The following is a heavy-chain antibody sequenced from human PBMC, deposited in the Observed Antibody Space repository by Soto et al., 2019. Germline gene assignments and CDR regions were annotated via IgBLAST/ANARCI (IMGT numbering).Heavy chain of an antibody. J-gene: IGHJ4*02. Sequence: GESLKISCAASGFTFSSYAMSWVRQAPGKGLEWVSAISGSGGSTYYADSVKGRFTISRDNSKNTLYLQMNSLRAEDTAVYYCATNYYDSSGLDYWGQGTLVTVSS. CDR2: ISGSGGST. CDR3: ATNYYDSSGLDY. CDR1: GFTFSSYA. V-gene: IGHV3-23*01. D-gene: IGHD3-22*01.